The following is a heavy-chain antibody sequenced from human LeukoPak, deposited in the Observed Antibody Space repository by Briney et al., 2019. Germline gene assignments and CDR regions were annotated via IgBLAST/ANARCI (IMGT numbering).Heavy chain of an antibody. D-gene: IGHD6-6*01. J-gene: IGHJ6*03. Sequence: PSETLSLTCTVSSGSISTSNYYWGWVRQPPGKALEWIGNIFYSGSTYYSPSLKSRVTISLDTSRNQFSLKLSSVTAADTAVYYCARECRGGAARPSYYYYYMDVWGKGTTVTVSS. CDR3: ARECRGGAARPSYYYYYMDV. V-gene: IGHV4-39*07. CDR1: SGSISTSNYY. CDR2: IFYSGST.